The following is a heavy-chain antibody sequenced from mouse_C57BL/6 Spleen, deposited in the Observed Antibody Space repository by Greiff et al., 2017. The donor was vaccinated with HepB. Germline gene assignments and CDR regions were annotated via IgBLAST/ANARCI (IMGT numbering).Heavy chain of an antibody. J-gene: IGHJ3*01. D-gene: IGHD1-1*01. V-gene: IGHV1-18*01. CDR3: ARGYYGSSFAY. CDR2: INPNNGGT. CDR1: GYTFTDYN. Sequence: EVHLVESGPELVKPGASVKIPCKASGYTFTDYNMDWVKQSHGKSLEWIGDINPNNGGTIYNQKFKGKATLTVDKSSSTAYMELRSLTSEDTAVYYCARGYYGSSFAYWGQGTLVTVSA.